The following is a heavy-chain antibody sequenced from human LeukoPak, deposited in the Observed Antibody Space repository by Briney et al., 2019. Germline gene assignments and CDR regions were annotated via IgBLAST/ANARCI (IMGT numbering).Heavy chain of an antibody. V-gene: IGHV4-38-2*01. J-gene: IGHJ4*02. D-gene: IGHD3-10*01. CDR2: IYHSGST. CDR3: ASPLLGSGSYYNDY. Sequence: PSETLSLTCAVSGYSISSGYYWGWIRQPPGKGLEWIGSIYHSGSTYYNPSLKSRVTISVDTSKNQFSLKLSSVTAADTVVYYCASPLLGSGSYYNDYWGQGTLVTVSS. CDR1: GYSISSGYY.